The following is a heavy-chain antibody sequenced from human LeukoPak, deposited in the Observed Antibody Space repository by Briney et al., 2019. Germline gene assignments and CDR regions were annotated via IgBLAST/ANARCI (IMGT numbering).Heavy chain of an antibody. CDR1: TLTLNNYW. V-gene: IGHV3-7*05. CDR2: IKQDGSEK. J-gene: IGHJ4*02. CDR3: ASRAGYTGSRSAFDY. D-gene: IGHD6-6*01. Sequence: GGSPRLSCTASTLTLNNYWMSWVRQAPGKGLEWVANIKQDGSEKYHVDSVKGRFTISRDNAKNSLYLQMNSLRAEDTAVYYCASRAGYTGSRSAFDYWGQGTLVTVSS.